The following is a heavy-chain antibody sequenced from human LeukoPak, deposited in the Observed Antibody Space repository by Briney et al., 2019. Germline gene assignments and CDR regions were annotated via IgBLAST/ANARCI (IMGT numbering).Heavy chain of an antibody. Sequence: GGSLRLSCAASGFTFSSYGMNWVRQAPGKGLEWVSSISTSSSYIYYADSVKGRFTISRDNAKNSLYLQMNSLRAEDTAVYYCAELGITMIGGVWGKGTTVTISS. CDR3: AELGITMIGGV. D-gene: IGHD3-10*02. J-gene: IGHJ6*04. CDR2: ISTSSSYI. V-gene: IGHV3-21*01. CDR1: GFTFSSYG.